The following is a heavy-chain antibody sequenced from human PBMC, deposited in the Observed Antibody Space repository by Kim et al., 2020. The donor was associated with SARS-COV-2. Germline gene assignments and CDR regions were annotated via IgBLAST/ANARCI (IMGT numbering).Heavy chain of an antibody. CDR3: ARLSGSLYCSSTSCYRDYYYGMDV. CDR2: IYPGDSDT. D-gene: IGHD2-2*01. Sequence: GESLKISCKGSGYSFTSYWIRWVRQMPGKGLEWMGIIYPGDSDTRYSPSFQGQVTISADKSISTAYLQWSSLKASDTAMYYCARLSGSLYCSSTSCYRDYYYGMDVWGQGTTVTVSS. V-gene: IGHV5-51*01. J-gene: IGHJ6*02. CDR1: GYSFTSYW.